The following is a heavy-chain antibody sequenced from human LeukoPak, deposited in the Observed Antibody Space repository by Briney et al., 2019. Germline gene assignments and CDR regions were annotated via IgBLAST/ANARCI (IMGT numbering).Heavy chain of an antibody. Sequence: GGSLRLSCAASGFTVSSNYMSWVRQAPGKGLEWVSILYSAGSTYYADSVRGRFTISRDSSKNTVCLQMNSLRAEDTAVYYCASGGMGARKYYSDPFHHWGQGTPVTVSS. V-gene: IGHV3-53*01. J-gene: IGHJ4*02. CDR1: GFTVSSNY. CDR2: LYSAGST. D-gene: IGHD3-10*01. CDR3: ASGGMGARKYYSDPFHH.